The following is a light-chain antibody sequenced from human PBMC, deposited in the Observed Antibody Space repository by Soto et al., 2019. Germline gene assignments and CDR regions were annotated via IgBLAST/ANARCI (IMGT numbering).Light chain of an antibody. CDR2: GAS. J-gene: IGKJ4*01. CDR1: QPIRND. CDR3: QQRAVWPLS. Sequence: VLTQSAAILSLSPGETATLSCRAGQPIRNDLGWYQQRPGQAPRLLIYGASNRATGIPDRFSGSGPGTDFTLTITRLAPEDFAIYYCQQRAVWPLSFGGGTKV. V-gene: IGKV3-11*01.